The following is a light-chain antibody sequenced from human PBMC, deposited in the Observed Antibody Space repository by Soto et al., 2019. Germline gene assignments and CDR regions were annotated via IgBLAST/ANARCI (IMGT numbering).Light chain of an antibody. CDR3: LQHTNFPLT. Sequence: IQMTQSPSSLSASVGDRVTITCRASQGISNHLVWFQQRPGKVPKSLIYDASSLQTGVPSRFRGSGSGTDFTLTISSLQPEDFETYYCLQHTNFPLTFGQGTRLEIK. CDR1: QGISNH. J-gene: IGKJ5*01. CDR2: DAS. V-gene: IGKV1-17*03.